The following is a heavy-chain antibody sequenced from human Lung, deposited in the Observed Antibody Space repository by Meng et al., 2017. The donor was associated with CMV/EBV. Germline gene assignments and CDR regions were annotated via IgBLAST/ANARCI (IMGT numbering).Heavy chain of an antibody. V-gene: IGHV3-48*04. CDR2: ISSSGSTK. Sequence: GESLKISCAASGFTFSSYTMNWVRQAPGKGLEWVSYISSSGSTKYYADSLRGRFTVSRDNAKNSLFLQMNSLRADDTAVYYCARSLFDSNDPFDYSGQGTVVTVSS. D-gene: IGHD3-22*01. J-gene: IGHJ4*02. CDR1: GFTFSSYT. CDR3: ARSLFDSNDPFDY.